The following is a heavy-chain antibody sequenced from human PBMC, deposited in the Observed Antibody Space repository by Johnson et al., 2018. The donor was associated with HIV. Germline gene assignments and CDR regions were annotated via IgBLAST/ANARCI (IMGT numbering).Heavy chain of an antibody. J-gene: IGHJ3*02. V-gene: IGHV3-11*01. CDR1: GFTFSDYY. D-gene: IGHD3-22*01. Sequence: QVQLVESGGGLVKPGGSLRLSCAASGFTFSDYYMSWIRQAPGKGLAWVSYISRSGSTIYYADSVTGRFTISRDIAKNSLYLQMNSLRAEDTAVYYCARGLQSLIVVITRGAFNIWGQGTMVTVSS. CDR2: ISRSGSTI. CDR3: ARGLQSLIVVITRGAFNI.